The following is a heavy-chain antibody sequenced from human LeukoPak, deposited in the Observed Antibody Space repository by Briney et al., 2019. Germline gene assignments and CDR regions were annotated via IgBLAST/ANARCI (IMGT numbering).Heavy chain of an antibody. D-gene: IGHD2-2*01. J-gene: IGHJ4*02. V-gene: IGHV5-51*01. CDR1: GYSFTGYW. Sequence: GESLKISCRGSGYSFTGYWIGWVRQMPGKGLEWMVIIYPGDSDTRYSPSFQGQVTISADKSISTAYLQWSSLKASDTAMYYCATRGYCSSTSCYPFDYWGQGTLVTVSS. CDR2: IYPGDSDT. CDR3: ATRGYCSSTSCYPFDY.